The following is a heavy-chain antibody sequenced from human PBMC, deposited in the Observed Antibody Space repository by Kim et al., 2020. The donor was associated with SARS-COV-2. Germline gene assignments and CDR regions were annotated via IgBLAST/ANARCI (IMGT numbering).Heavy chain of an antibody. CDR3: ARDNAFDI. J-gene: IGHJ3*02. V-gene: IGHV3-30*01. CDR2: GSNK. Sequence: GSNKYCADSVKGRFTISRDNAKNTLYLQMNSLRAEDTAVYYCARDNAFDIWSQGTMVTVSS.